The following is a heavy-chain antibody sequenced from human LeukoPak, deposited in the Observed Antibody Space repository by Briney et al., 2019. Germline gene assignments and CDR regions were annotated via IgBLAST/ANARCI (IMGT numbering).Heavy chain of an antibody. CDR1: GGSISSSSYY. CDR2: IHYSGST. D-gene: IGHD1-1*01. CDR3: ARHALEGGYFDY. V-gene: IGHV4-39*07. J-gene: IGHJ4*02. Sequence: PSETLSLTCTVSGGSISSSSYYWAWIRQPPGKGLEWIGSIHYSGSTYYNPSLQSRVTISIDTSKNQFSLKLRFVTAADTAVYYCARHALEGGYFDYWGQGTLVTVSS.